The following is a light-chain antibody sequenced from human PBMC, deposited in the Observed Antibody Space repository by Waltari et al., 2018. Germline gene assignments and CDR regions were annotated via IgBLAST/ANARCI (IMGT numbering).Light chain of an antibody. V-gene: IGKV3-11*01. CDR2: SAS. Sequence: VILTQSPATLSLSPGERATLSCRASQSVSNFVAWYQQKPGQAPRLLIHSASNRATGIPDRFSGSGSGTEFTLTISRLEPEDIGIYHCYQHGRWWTFGQGTKVEIK. CDR1: QSVSNF. CDR3: YQHGRWWT. J-gene: IGKJ1*01.